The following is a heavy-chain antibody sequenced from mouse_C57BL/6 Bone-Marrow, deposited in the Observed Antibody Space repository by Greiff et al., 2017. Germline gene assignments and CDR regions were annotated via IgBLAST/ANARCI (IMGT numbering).Heavy chain of an antibody. J-gene: IGHJ2*01. CDR1: GYTFTSYW. D-gene: IGHD1-1*01. Sequence: VQLQQSGAELVRPGSSVKLSCKASGYTFTSYWMDWVKQRPGQGLEWIGNIYPSDSETHYNQKFKDKATLTVDKSSSTAYMQLSSLTSEDSAVYYCARLGYYGSSYNFDDWGQGTTLTVSS. CDR3: ARLGYYGSSYNFDD. CDR2: IYPSDSET. V-gene: IGHV1-61*01.